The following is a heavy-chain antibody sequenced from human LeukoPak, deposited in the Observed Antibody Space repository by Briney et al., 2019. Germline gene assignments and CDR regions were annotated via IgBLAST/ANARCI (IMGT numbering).Heavy chain of an antibody. CDR2: IYYSGST. CDR3: ARSYWAGTTTRGYYYYMDV. V-gene: IGHV4-39*01. CDR1: GGSISSSSYY. D-gene: IGHD1-1*01. Sequence: PSETLSLTCTVSGGSISSSSYYWGWIRQPPGKGLEWIGSIYYSGSTYYNPSLKSRVSISVNTSRNQFSLKLSSVTAADTAVYYCARSYWAGTTTRGYYYYMDVWGKGTTVTVSS. J-gene: IGHJ6*03.